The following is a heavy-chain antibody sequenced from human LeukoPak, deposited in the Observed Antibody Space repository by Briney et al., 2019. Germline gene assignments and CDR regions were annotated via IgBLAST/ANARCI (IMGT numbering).Heavy chain of an antibody. CDR1: GYTLTELS. CDR2: FDPEDGET. D-gene: IGHD1-26*01. J-gene: IGHJ4*02. Sequence: ASVKVSCKVSGYTLTELSMHWVRQAPGKGLEWMGGFDPEDGETIYAQKFQGRVTMTEDTSTDTAYMELSSLRSEDTAVYYCATGQSGSYYVARAYWGQGTLVTVSS. CDR3: ATGQSGSYYVARAY. V-gene: IGHV1-24*01.